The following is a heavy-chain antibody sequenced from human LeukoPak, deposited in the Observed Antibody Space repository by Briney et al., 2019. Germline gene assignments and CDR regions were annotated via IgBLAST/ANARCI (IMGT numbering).Heavy chain of an antibody. CDR1: GHTFTTYY. Sequence: ASVKVSCKASGHTFTTYYVHLVRQAPGQGLEWMGVINPSGDGTNYPQRFQGRVTLARDTSTSTVYMELSSLRSEDTAIYYCAKETPNTGWFDPWGQGTLVTVSS. J-gene: IGHJ5*02. D-gene: IGHD1-14*01. CDR3: AKETPNTGWFDP. V-gene: IGHV1-46*01. CDR2: INPSGDGT.